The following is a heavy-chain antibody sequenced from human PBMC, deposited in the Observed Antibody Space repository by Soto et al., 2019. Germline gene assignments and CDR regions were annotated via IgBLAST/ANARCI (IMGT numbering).Heavy chain of an antibody. V-gene: IGHV3-21*01. D-gene: IGHD6-19*01. Sequence: EVQLVESGGGLVKPGGSLRLSCAASGFTLSSYSMKWVRQAPGKGLEWVSSISSTSSYIYYADSVKGRFTISRDNAKNSLYLQMNSLRAEDTSVYYCTRDLSWDHSGWYDDGRRVDPWGQGTLVTVSS. CDR1: GFTLSSYS. CDR2: ISSTSSYI. J-gene: IGHJ5*02. CDR3: TRDLSWDHSGWYDDGRRVDP.